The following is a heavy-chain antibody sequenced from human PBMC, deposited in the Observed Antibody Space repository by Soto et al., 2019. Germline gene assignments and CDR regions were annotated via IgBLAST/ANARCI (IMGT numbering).Heavy chain of an antibody. V-gene: IGHV1-69*13. D-gene: IGHD3-22*01. J-gene: IGHJ4*01. CDR2: IIPMFGTA. CDR3: ARVGPAYYYDRGGYDTYLLY. Sequence: GASVKVSCKASGDTFSSYAINWVRRAPGQGLEWMGGIIPMFGTANYAQKFKGRVTITAGESTSTVYMELSSLRSEDTAVYYCARVGPAYYYDRGGYDTYLLYWGDATLV. CDR1: GDTFSSYA.